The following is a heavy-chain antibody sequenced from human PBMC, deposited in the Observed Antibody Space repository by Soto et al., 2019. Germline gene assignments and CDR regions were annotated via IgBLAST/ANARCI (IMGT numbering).Heavy chain of an antibody. CDR1: GGTFSSYA. Sequence: SVKVSCKASGGTFSSYAISWVRQAPGQGLEWMGGIIPIFGTANYAQKFQGRVTITADESTSTAYMELSSLRSEDTAVYYCARDQDSPYYYDSSDYYYYGMDVWGQGTTVTVSS. CDR2: IIPIFGTA. CDR3: ARDQDSPYYYDSSDYYYYGMDV. V-gene: IGHV1-69*13. D-gene: IGHD3-22*01. J-gene: IGHJ6*02.